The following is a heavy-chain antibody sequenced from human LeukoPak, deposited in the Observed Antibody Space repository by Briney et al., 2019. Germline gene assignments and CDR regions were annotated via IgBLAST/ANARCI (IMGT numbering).Heavy chain of an antibody. V-gene: IGHV4-59*12. CDR3: ASSLYFDWLFKS. D-gene: IGHD3-9*01. CDR1: GASMSSNY. CDR2: IYHSGNT. Sequence: SETLSLTCNVSGASMSSNYWSWIRQPPGKGLEWIGYIYHSGNTNYSPSLESRVTMSVDESKNQFSLRVHFVTAADTAVYYCASSLYFDWLFKSWGQGTLVTVSS. J-gene: IGHJ4*02.